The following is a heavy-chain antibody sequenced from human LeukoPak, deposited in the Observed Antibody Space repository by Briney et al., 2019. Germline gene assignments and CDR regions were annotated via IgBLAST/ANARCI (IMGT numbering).Heavy chain of an antibody. D-gene: IGHD2-2*01. CDR1: VFTLRVYD. V-gene: IGHV3-48*03. J-gene: IGHJ4*02. CDR2: ISSSGSTI. CDR3: ASEDIVVETAAPDY. Sequence: PGGSLRLSCAVSVFTLRVYDMYSSRQAPGKGLEWVSYISSSGSTIYYADSVKGRFTIPRTNAKNSLYLQMNSLRAEPTAVYYRASEDIVVETAAPDYWGQGTLVTVSS.